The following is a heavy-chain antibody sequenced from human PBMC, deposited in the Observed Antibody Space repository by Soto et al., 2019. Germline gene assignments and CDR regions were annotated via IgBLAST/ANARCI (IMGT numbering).Heavy chain of an antibody. V-gene: IGHV5-51*01. D-gene: IGHD3-16*01. J-gene: IGHJ4*02. Sequence: PGESLKISCDGAGYKLGIAWIGWVRRKPGKGLEWMGIIKPGTSDIRYSPSFRGQVTISADEAANTAFLQWSSLKTSDTAIYYCARQISFVCDSWGQGTLVTVSS. CDR1: GYKLGIAW. CDR3: ARQISFVCDS. CDR2: IKPGTSDI.